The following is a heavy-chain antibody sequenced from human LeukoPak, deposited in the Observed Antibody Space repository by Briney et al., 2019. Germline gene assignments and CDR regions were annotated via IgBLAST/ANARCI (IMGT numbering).Heavy chain of an antibody. J-gene: IGHJ4*02. CDR3: ARDRARAMVRGVIIDY. Sequence: GGSLRLSCAASGFTFSSYGMHWVRQAPGKGLEWVAVISYDGSNKYYADSVKGRFTISRDNSKNTLYLQMNSLRAEDTAVYYCARDRARAMVRGVIIDYWGQGTLVTVSS. V-gene: IGHV3-30*03. D-gene: IGHD3-10*01. CDR1: GFTFSSYG. CDR2: ISYDGSNK.